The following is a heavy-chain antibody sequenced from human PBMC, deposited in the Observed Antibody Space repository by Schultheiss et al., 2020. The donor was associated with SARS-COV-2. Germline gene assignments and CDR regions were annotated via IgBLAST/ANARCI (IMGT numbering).Heavy chain of an antibody. V-gene: IGHV4-34*01. CDR1: GGSFSGYY. J-gene: IGHJ4*02. Sequence: SQTLSLTCAVYGGSFSGYYWSWIRQPPGKGLEWIGEINHSGSTNYKPSLKSRVTISVDTSKNQFSLKLSSVTAADTAVYYCARHADGHNHFDYWGQGALVTVSS. CDR3: ARHADGHNHFDY. D-gene: IGHD5-24*01. CDR2: INHSGST.